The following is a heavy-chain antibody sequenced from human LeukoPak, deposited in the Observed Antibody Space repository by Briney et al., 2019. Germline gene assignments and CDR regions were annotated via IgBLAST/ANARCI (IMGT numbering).Heavy chain of an antibody. Sequence: GTSVKVSCKASGFTFTSSAMQWVRQARGQRLEWIGWIVVGSGNTNYAQKFQERVTITRDMSTSTAYMELSSLRSEDTAVYYCAAERDIAGATKPPIWYFDLWGRGTLVTVSS. D-gene: IGHD1-26*01. V-gene: IGHV1-58*02. CDR2: IVVGSGNT. CDR1: GFTFTSSA. CDR3: AAERDIAGATKPPIWYFDL. J-gene: IGHJ2*01.